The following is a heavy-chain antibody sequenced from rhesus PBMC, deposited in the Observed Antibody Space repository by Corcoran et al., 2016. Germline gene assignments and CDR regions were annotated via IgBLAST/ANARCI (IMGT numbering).Heavy chain of an antibody. CDR3: AKGYCTTSGCSFDY. CDR2: IYPGDSDP. J-gene: IGHJ4*01. CDR1: GYSFTSSW. V-gene: IGHV5S1*01. D-gene: IGHD2-21*01. Sequence: EVQLVQSGAEVKRPGESLRISCKTSGYSFTSSWINWVRQMPGKGLEWMGRIYPGDSDPRYSPSFQGQVTISADKSLSTTYLQWGSLKASDTATYYCAKGYCTTSGCSFDYWGQGVLVTVSS.